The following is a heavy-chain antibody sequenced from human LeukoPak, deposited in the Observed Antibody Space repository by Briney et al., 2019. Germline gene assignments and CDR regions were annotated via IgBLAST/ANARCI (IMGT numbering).Heavy chain of an antibody. CDR3: ARERSYYGSGSDYFDY. CDR1: GFTFRTYR. Sequence: GGSLRLSCVASGFTFRTYRMSWVRQAPGKGLEWVSYISGSSSTIYYADSVKGRFAISRDNAKNSLYLQMNSLRAEDTAVYYCARERSYYGSGSDYFDYWGQGTLVTVSS. J-gene: IGHJ4*02. D-gene: IGHD3-10*01. V-gene: IGHV3-48*04. CDR2: ISGSSSTI.